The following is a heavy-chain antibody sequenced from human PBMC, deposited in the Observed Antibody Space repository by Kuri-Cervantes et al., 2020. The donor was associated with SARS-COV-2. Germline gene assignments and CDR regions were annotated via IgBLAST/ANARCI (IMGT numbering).Heavy chain of an antibody. CDR1: GFTFSNYG. Sequence: LSLTCVASGFTFSNYGMHWVRQAPGKGLEWVAFIRYDGSNKYYADSVKGRFTISRDNSKNTLYLQMNSLRAGDTAVYYCARGGRAFKGTGYGDFDYWGQGTLVTVSS. V-gene: IGHV3-30*02. D-gene: IGHD4-17*01. CDR2: IRYDGSNK. CDR3: ARGGRAFKGTGYGDFDY. J-gene: IGHJ4*02.